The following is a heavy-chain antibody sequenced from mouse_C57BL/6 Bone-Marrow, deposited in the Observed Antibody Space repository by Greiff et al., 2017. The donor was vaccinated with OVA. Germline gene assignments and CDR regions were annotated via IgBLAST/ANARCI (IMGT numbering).Heavy chain of an antibody. CDR2: FSSGGSYT. V-gene: IGHV5-6*01. CDR3: ARLGYYFDY. Sequence: EVKVVESGGDLVKPGGSPKLSCAASGFTFSSYGMSWVRQTPDKRLEWVATFSSGGSYTYYPDSVKGRFTISRDNAKNTLYLQMSSLKSEDTAMYYCARLGYYFDYWGQGTTLTVSS. J-gene: IGHJ2*01. CDR1: GFTFSSYG.